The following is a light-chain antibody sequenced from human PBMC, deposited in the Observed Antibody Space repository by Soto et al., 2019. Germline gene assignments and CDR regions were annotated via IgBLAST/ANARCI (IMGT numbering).Light chain of an antibody. J-gene: IGLJ2*01. CDR1: NSNIGSNY. CDR3: AAWDDSLNTYVV. CDR2: RND. Sequence: QPVLTQPHSASGTPGQTVTIPCSGSNSNIGSNYVYWFQQLPGTAPKLLIYRNDQRPSGVPDRFSGSKSGTSASLAISVLRSEDEAEYFCAAWDDSLNTYVVFGGGTKLTVL. V-gene: IGLV1-47*01.